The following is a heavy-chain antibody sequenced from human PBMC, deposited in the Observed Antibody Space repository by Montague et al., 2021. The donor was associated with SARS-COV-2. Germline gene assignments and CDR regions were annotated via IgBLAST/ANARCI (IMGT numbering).Heavy chain of an antibody. CDR3: ARHWFTMIVVVIKGGWFDP. D-gene: IGHD3-22*01. CDR2: IHYSGST. V-gene: IGHV4-39*01. J-gene: IGHJ5*02. CDR1: GGSISSRCYY. Sequence: SXTLSLTCTVSGGSISSRCYYWGWIRQPPGKGLEWIGSIHYSGSTYYHPPLKSRVTISVDTSKNQFSLKLSSVTAADTAVYYRARHWFTMIVVVIKGGWFDPWGQGTLVTVSS.